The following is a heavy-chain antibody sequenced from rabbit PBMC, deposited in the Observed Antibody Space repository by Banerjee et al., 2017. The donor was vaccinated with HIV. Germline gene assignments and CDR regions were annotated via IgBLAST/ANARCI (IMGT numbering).Heavy chain of an antibody. Sequence: QEQLVESGGGLVQPGGSLKLFCKASGFDFSSYSMSWVRQAPGKGLEWIGYIDPVFGSTYYASWAKGRFTISKTSSTTVTLQMTSLTAADTATYFCARDGPSSSGYYNLWGPGTLVTVS. V-gene: IGHV1S45*01. D-gene: IGHD1-1*01. CDR3: ARDGPSSSGYYNL. CDR2: IDPVFGST. CDR1: GFDFSSYS. J-gene: IGHJ4*01.